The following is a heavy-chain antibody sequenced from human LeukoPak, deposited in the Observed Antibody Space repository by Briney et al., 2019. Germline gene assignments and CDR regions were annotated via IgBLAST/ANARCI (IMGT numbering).Heavy chain of an antibody. CDR1: GFTFSSYA. CDR2: ISYDGSNK. D-gene: IGHD3-3*01. V-gene: IGHV3-30-3*01. CDR3: ARSGRFLEWDNWFDP. J-gene: IGHJ5*02. Sequence: GRSLRLSCAASGFTFSSYAMHWVRQAPGKGLEWVAVISYDGSNKYYADSVKGRFTISRDNSKNTLYLQMNSLRAEDTAVYYCARSGRFLEWDNWFDPWGQGTLVTVSS.